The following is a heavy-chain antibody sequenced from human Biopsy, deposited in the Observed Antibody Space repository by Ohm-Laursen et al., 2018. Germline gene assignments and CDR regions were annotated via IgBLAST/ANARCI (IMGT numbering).Heavy chain of an antibody. J-gene: IGHJ6*02. CDR2: INTENGNT. CDR1: GGTFSNYG. D-gene: IGHD1-1*01. Sequence: ASVKVSCNAPGGTFSNYGISWVRQAPGQGLEWMGWINTENGNTIYAQNLQGRVTMTADTSTSTAYMEVTSLRSDDTAVYYCARAKLEPVYYYYGMDVWGQGTTVTVSS. V-gene: IGHV1-18*01. CDR3: ARAKLEPVYYYYGMDV.